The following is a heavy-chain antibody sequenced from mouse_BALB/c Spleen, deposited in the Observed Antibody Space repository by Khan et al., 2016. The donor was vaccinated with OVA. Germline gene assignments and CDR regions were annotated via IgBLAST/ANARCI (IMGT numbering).Heavy chain of an antibody. CDR3: ARSGGNFHWYCDV. V-gene: IGHV5-17*02. J-gene: IGHJ1*01. D-gene: IGHD2-1*01. CDR1: GFTFSSFG. CDR2: ISSGSSTI. Sequence: EVKLVESGGGLVQPGGSRKLSCAASGFTFSSFGIHWVRQAPKKGLEWVAYISSGSSTIYYVDTVKGRFTISRDIPKNTLFLQMTSLRSEDTAMSYCARSGGNFHWYCDVWGAGTSVTVSS.